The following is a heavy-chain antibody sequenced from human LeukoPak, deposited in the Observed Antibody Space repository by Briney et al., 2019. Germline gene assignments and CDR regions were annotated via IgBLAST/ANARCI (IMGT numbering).Heavy chain of an antibody. Sequence: SETLSLTCTVSGGSINNYYWSWIRQPPGKGLEWRGYIYYSGSTNYNPSLKSRVTISVDTPKTQFSLTLSSVTAADTAVYYCARNKSYGSGRRGWFDPWGQGTLVTVSS. V-gene: IGHV4-59*12. CDR1: GGSINNYY. D-gene: IGHD3-10*01. CDR3: ARNKSYGSGRRGWFDP. CDR2: IYYSGST. J-gene: IGHJ5*02.